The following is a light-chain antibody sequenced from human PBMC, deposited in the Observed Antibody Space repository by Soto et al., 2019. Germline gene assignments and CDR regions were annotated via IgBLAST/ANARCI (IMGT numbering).Light chain of an antibody. CDR2: SNN. CDR3: ASWDDSLSETV. CDR1: NFNVKNNY. V-gene: IGLV1-47*01. Sequence: QAVVTQPPSLSGTPGQRVTISCSGSNFNVKNNYVYWYLQFAGTAPKLLIYSNNRRPSGVPDRFSGSKSGSSASLAISGLRPEDEADYYCASWDDSLSETVFGGGTQLTVL. J-gene: IGLJ7*01.